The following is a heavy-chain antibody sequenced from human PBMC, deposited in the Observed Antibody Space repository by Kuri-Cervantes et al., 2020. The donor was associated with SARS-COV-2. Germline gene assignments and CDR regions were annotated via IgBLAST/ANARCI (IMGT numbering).Heavy chain of an antibody. Sequence: GESLKISCAASGFTFSSYAMHWVRQAPGKGLEWVAVISYDGSNKYYADSVKGRFTLSRDNAKNMLFLQMNSLRAEDTAVYYCVRDGDHWNFDYWGQGTLGTVSS. D-gene: IGHD1-1*01. V-gene: IGHV3-30-3*01. CDR3: VRDGDHWNFDY. CDR1: GFTFSSYA. J-gene: IGHJ4*02. CDR2: ISYDGSNK.